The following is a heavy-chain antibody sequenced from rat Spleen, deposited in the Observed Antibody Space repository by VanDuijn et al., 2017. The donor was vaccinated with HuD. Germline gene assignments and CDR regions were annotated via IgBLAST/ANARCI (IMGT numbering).Heavy chain of an antibody. J-gene: IGHJ1*01. CDR1: GFTFRNYG. CDR3: AKDMSRTIAARSYWYFDF. CDR2: ISTSGSRT. Sequence: EVQLVESGGGLVQPGRSLKLSCAASGFTFRNYGMHWIRQAPKKGLEWVATISTSGSRTYYPDSVKGRFTISRDNAKSSLYLQMESPRSEDTATYYCAKDMSRTIAARSYWYFDFWGPGTMVTVSS. V-gene: IGHV5-19*01. D-gene: IGHD1-2*01.